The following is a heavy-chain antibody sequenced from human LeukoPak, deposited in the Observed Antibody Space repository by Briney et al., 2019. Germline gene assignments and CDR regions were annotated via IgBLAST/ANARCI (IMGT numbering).Heavy chain of an antibody. J-gene: IGHJ4*02. CDR2: LSGSGITT. V-gene: IGHV3-23*01. CDR3: TTDLGLG. D-gene: IGHD3-16*01. Sequence: GGSLRLSCAASGFTFSNSAMSWVRQAPGKGLEWVSTLSGSGITTYYADSVKGRFTISRDNSKNTLYLQMNSLKTEDTAVYYCTTDLGLGWGQGTLVTVSS. CDR1: GFTFSNSA.